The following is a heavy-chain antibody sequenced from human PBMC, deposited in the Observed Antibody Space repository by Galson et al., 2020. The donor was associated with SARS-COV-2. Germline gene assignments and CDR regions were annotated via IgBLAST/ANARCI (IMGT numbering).Heavy chain of an antibody. CDR2: TYYRSKWYN. J-gene: IGHJ5*02. Sequence: SDTLSITCAISGDSVSSNPWNWVRQSPSSGLAWLGRTYYRSKWYNDYAVFLKGRITINPDTSKNQFSLQLSSVTPEDTAIYYCVRGGWSISSWYGRTSNWFAPWGQGTLVTVSS. CDR1: GDSVSSNP. D-gene: IGHD6-13*01. CDR3: VRGGWSISSWYGRTSNWFAP. V-gene: IGHV6-1*01.